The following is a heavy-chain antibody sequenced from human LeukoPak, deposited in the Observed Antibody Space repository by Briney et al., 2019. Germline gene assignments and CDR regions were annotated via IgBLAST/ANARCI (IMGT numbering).Heavy chain of an antibody. CDR1: GFTFTSYA. CDR3: ANRAAFGDYFDY. V-gene: IGHV3-23*01. D-gene: IGHD3-10*01. CDR2: ISGSGGSA. J-gene: IGHJ4*02. Sequence: GGPLSLSCAASGFTFTSYAMSWAGKPPGKGLEWVSTISGSGGSAYYADSVKGRFTISRDNSKNTLYLQMNSLRAEDTAVYYCANRAAFGDYFDYWGQGTLVTVSS.